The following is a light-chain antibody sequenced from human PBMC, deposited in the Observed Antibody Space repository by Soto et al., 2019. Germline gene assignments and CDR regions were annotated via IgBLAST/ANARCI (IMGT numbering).Light chain of an antibody. CDR1: QSVSSSY. V-gene: IGKV3D-20*02. CDR2: GAS. CDR3: QQRGNWLTT. Sequence: EIVLTKSHGSLSLSPGERSTLAGRASQSVSSSYLAWYQQKPGQAPRLLIYGASSRATGIPDRYSASGSGTDFTLTISSLEPEDFAVSYCQQRGNWLTTFGQGTKVDIK. J-gene: IGKJ1*01.